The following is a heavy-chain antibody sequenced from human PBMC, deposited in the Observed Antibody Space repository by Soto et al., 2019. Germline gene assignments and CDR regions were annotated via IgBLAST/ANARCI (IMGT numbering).Heavy chain of an antibody. D-gene: IGHD3-22*01. J-gene: IGHJ4*02. Sequence: SETLSLTCAVSGYSLISSNWWGWIRQPPGKGLEWIGYIYYSGSSSYNPSLKSRVTMSLDTSNNQFSLKLTSVTAVDTAVYYCARKKGSSGYWDWGQGTLVTVSS. CDR2: IYYSGSS. V-gene: IGHV4-28*01. CDR3: ARKKGSSGYWD. CDR1: GYSLISSNW.